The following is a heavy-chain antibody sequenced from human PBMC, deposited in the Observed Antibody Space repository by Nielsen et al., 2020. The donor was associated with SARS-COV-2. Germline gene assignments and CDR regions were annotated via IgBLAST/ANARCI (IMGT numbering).Heavy chain of an antibody. V-gene: IGHV2-5*02. CDR2: IYWDDDK. D-gene: IGHD6-13*01. CDR3: AHRPYIVATGRIRGNWFDS. Sequence: SGPTLVKPTQTLTLTCTFSGFSLSTIGVGVGWIRQPPGKAPEWLALIYWDDDKRYSPSLKSRLTITKDTSKSQVVLTMTNMDPVDTATYYCAHRPYIVATGRIRGNWFDSWGQGTLVTVSS. CDR1: GFSLSTIGVG. J-gene: IGHJ5*01.